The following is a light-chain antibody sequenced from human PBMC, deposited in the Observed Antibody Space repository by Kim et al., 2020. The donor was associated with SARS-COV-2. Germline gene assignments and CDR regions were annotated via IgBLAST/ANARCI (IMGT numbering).Light chain of an antibody. V-gene: IGKV3-20*01. CDR1: QSVSSSY. CDR2: GAS. Sequence: TLSLSPGERATRSCRASQSVSSSYLAWYQQKPGQAPRLLIYGASSRATGIPDRFSGSGSGTDFTLTISRLEPEDFAVYYCQQYWTFGQGTKVDIK. J-gene: IGKJ1*01. CDR3: QQYWT.